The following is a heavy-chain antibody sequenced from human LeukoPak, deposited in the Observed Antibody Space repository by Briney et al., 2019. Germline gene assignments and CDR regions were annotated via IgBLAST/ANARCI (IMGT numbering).Heavy chain of an antibody. CDR3: ARGKLGMEAFDI. J-gene: IGHJ3*02. D-gene: IGHD7-27*01. Sequence: SETLSLTCTVSGGSISSYYWSWIRQPPGKGLEWIGYIYYSGSTNYNPSLKSRVTISVDTSKSQFSLKLSSVTAADTAVYYCARGKLGMEAFDIWGQGTMVTVSS. CDR2: IYYSGST. CDR1: GGSISSYY. V-gene: IGHV4-59*01.